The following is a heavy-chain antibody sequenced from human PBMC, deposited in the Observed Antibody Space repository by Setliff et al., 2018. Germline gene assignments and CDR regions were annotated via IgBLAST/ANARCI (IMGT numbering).Heavy chain of an antibody. V-gene: IGHV4-4*08. J-gene: IGHJ4*02. CDR3: VRHFRSSKVQFLEYLTDYYFDS. Sequence: SETLSLTCTVSGGSISSNYWSWVRQPPGKGLEWIGYIYTSGSTNYNPSLKSRGTISVDTSRNQFSLKLSSVTAADTAVYYCVRHFRSSKVQFLEYLTDYYFDSWGQGTLVTGSS. D-gene: IGHD3-3*01. CDR2: IYTSGST. CDR1: GGSISSNY.